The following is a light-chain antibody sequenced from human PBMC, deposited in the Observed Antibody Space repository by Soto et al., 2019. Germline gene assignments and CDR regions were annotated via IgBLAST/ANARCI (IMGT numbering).Light chain of an antibody. CDR2: GAS. CDR1: QSVSSSY. Sequence: EIVLTQSPGTLSLSPGERATLSCRASQSVSSSYLAWYQQKPGQAPRLLIYGASSRATGIPDRFSGSGSWTDFTLTIIRLEPEDFAVYYCQQYDSSPLTFGQGTKVEIK. J-gene: IGKJ1*01. CDR3: QQYDSSPLT. V-gene: IGKV3-20*01.